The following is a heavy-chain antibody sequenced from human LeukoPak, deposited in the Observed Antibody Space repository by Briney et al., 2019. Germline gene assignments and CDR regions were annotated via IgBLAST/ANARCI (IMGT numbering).Heavy chain of an antibody. CDR3: ARAEDCSGGSCYLYYYYYYYMDV. Sequence: PGGSLRLSCAASGFTFSSYSMNWVRQAPGKGLEWVSSISSSSSYIYYADSVKGRFTISRDNAKNSLYLQMNSLRAEDTAVYYCARAEDCSGGSCYLYYYYYYYMDVWGKGTTVTVSS. CDR2: ISSSSSYI. D-gene: IGHD2-15*01. J-gene: IGHJ6*03. CDR1: GFTFSSYS. V-gene: IGHV3-21*01.